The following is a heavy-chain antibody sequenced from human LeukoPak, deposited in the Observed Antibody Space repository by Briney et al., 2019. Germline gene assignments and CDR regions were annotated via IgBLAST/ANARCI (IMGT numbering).Heavy chain of an antibody. CDR2: IYHSGST. D-gene: IGHD6-13*01. CDR3: ARVGLGYSSSWYNWFDP. CDR1: GYSISSGYY. V-gene: IGHV4-38-2*02. Sequence: PSETLSLTCTVSGYSISSGYYWGWIRQPPGKGLEWIGSIYHSGSTYYNPSLKSRVTISVDTSKNQFSLKLSSVTAADTAVYYCARVGLGYSSSWYNWFDPWGQGTLVTVSS. J-gene: IGHJ5*02.